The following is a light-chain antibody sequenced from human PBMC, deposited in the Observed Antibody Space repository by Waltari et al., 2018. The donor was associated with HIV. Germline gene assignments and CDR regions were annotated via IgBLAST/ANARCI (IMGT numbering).Light chain of an antibody. V-gene: IGKV3-15*01. CDR2: GAS. CDR3: LQSDKWPRT. CDR1: QSVSSS. J-gene: IGKJ1*01. Sequence: VLLTQSPATLSVSPGERVTLSCRASQSVSSSLAWYQLKPGQSPRLLIYGASTRASGGPAMCTATGSVTQVTLTVRNLQSDDFALYFCLQSDKWPRTFGQGTKLEIK.